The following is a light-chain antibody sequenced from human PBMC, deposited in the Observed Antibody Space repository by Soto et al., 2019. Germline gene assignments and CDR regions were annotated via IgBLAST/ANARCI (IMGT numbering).Light chain of an antibody. Sequence: FSQRPDSHDLSLGERAAINCRASQSVTSSYLAWYQQKPGQAPKLLMYGASIRTSGIPDRFSGSGSGTDFTLTISSLQPEDFAIYYCQQSYSSPQTFGQRTKVDI. CDR3: QQSYSSPQT. J-gene: IGKJ1*01. CDR1: QSVTSSY. V-gene: IGKV3-20*01. CDR2: GAS.